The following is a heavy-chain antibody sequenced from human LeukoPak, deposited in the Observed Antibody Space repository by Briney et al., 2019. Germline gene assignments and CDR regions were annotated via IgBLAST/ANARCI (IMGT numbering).Heavy chain of an antibody. Sequence: ASVRVSCKASGYTLTGYYMHWVRQAPGQGLEWMGRINPNSGGTNYAQKFQGRVTMTRDTSISTAYMELSRLRSDDTAVYYCARDNPHSGWSENTNYWGQGTLVTVSS. V-gene: IGHV1-2*06. D-gene: IGHD6-19*01. CDR3: ARDNPHSGWSENTNY. J-gene: IGHJ4*02. CDR2: INPNSGGT. CDR1: GYTLTGYY.